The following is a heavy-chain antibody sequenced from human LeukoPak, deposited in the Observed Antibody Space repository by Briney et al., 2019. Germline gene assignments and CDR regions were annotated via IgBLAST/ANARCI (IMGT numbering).Heavy chain of an antibody. Sequence: GGSLRLSCAASGFTFSSYAMSWVRQAPGKGLEWVALIWSGATTGLYADSVKGRFSISRDNSRNTLSLEMNSLRAEDSAVYYCARDIWNDGNYYMDVWGKGTAVTVSS. J-gene: IGHJ6*03. CDR3: ARDIWNDGNYYMDV. CDR1: GFTFSSYA. D-gene: IGHD1-1*01. V-gene: IGHV3-33*08. CDR2: IWSGATTG.